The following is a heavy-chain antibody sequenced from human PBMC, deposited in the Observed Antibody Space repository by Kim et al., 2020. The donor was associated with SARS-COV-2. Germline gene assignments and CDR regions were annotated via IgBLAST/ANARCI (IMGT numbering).Heavy chain of an antibody. V-gene: IGHV1-8*01. D-gene: IGHD1-26*01. J-gene: IGHJ4*02. Sequence: GYAQKFQGRVTKNRNTSISNAYMELSSLRSEDTAVYYCARVGASGEPFDYWGKGTMVTVSS. CDR3: ARVGASGEPFDY.